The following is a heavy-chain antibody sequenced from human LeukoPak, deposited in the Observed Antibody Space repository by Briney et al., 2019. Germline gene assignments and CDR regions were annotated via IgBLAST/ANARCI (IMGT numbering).Heavy chain of an antibody. V-gene: IGHV3-30*03. Sequence: GGSLRLSCTASGFTFSNYGMLWVRQAPGKGLEWVATISSGGINKHYADSVQGRFTISRDNSKNTLYLQMDNLRADNTALYYCSTDGTPKFEYWGQGTLVTVSS. CDR2: ISSGGINK. CDR3: STDGTPKFEY. J-gene: IGHJ4*02. D-gene: IGHD1-26*01. CDR1: GFTFSNYG.